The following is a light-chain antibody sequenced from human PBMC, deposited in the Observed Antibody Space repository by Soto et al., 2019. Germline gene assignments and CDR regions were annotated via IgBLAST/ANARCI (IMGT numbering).Light chain of an antibody. Sequence: QSVLTQPRSVSGSPGQSVTISCTGTSSDVGGHNYVSWYQQHPGKAPKLMISSVSKRPSGVPDRFSGSKSGNTASLTISGLQAEDEADYYCCSYAGSYTYVFGTGTKVTAL. CDR2: SVS. CDR1: SSDVGGHNY. J-gene: IGLJ1*01. V-gene: IGLV2-11*01. CDR3: CSYAGSYTYV.